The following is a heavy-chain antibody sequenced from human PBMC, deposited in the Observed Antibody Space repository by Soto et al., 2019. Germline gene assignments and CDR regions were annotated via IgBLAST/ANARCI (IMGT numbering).Heavy chain of an antibody. CDR3: AGGGIAARLPVSHY. D-gene: IGHD6-6*01. Sequence: GGSLRLSCAASGFTFSSYAMSWVRQAPGKGLEWVSAISGSGGSTYYADSVKGRFTISRDNSKNTLYLQMNSLRAEDTAVYYCAGGGIAARLPVSHYWGQGTLVTVSS. J-gene: IGHJ4*02. CDR2: ISGSGGST. CDR1: GFTFSSYA. V-gene: IGHV3-23*01.